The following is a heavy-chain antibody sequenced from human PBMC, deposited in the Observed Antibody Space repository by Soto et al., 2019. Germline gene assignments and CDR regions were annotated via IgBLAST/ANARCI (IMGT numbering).Heavy chain of an antibody. J-gene: IGHJ4*02. D-gene: IGHD2-15*01. V-gene: IGHV1-18*01. CDR1: GYTFTSYG. Sequence: ASVKVSCKASGYTFTSYGISWVRQAPGQGLEWMGWISAYNGNTNYAQKLQGRVTMTTDTSTSTAYMELSSLRSDDTAVYYCARYCNGGSCYSKVDYWGQGTLVTVSS. CDR3: ARYCNGGSCYSKVDY. CDR2: ISAYNGNT.